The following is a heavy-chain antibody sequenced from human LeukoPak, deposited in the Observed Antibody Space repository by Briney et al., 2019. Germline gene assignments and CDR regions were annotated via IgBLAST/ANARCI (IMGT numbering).Heavy chain of an antibody. CDR3: ARGGPNYCSGGSCHKYMDV. CDR1: RFTFSSYS. Sequence: GSLRLSCAASRFTFSSYSMNWVRQAPGKGLEWVSSISSSGSYIYYADSVKGRFTISRDNAKNSLYLQMNSLRAEDTALYYCARGGPNYCSGGSCHKYMDVWGKGTTVTVSS. V-gene: IGHV3-21*04. J-gene: IGHJ6*03. CDR2: ISSSGSYI. D-gene: IGHD2-15*01.